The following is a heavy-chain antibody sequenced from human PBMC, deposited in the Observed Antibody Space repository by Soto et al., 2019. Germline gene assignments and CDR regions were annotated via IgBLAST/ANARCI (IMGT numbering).Heavy chain of an antibody. CDR1: GGSISSSSYY. V-gene: IGHV4-39*01. Sequence: SETLSLTCTVSGGSISSSSYYWGWIRQPPGKGLEWIGSIYYSGSTYYNPSLKSRVTISVDTSKNQFSLKLSSVTAADTAVYYCASVYDSSGYPTLDYWGQGTLVTVS. CDR2: IYYSGST. D-gene: IGHD3-22*01. J-gene: IGHJ4*02. CDR3: ASVYDSSGYPTLDY.